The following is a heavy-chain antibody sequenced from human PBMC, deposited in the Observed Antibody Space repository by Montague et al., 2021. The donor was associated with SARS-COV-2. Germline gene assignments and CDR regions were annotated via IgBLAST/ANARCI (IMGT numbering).Heavy chain of an antibody. D-gene: IGHD3-22*01. CDR1: GFTFSSFA. Sequence: SLRLSCAASGFTFSSFAMSWVRQAPGKGLEWVSIIYTGGSRTHYTDSVKGRFIISRDDSKNTLYLQMNGLRVKDTAIYYCSGNMYFYASRGYQNIDYWGQGILVTVSS. CDR2: IYTGGSRT. J-gene: IGHJ4*02. CDR3: SGNMYFYASRGYQNIDY. V-gene: IGHV3-23*03.